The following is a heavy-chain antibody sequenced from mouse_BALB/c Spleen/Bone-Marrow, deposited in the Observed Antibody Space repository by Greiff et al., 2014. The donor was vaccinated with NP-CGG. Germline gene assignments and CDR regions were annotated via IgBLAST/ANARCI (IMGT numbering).Heavy chain of an antibody. Sequence: VQLQQPGPVLARPGASLRLSCKASGYTFTNYWINWLKQRPGQGLEWIGAIYPGNNDAKYTQKFKSKAKLTAVTSTSTANMQLSSLTNEDSAVYYCARNWDWVFAYWGQGTLVTVSA. J-gene: IGHJ3*01. D-gene: IGHD4-1*01. CDR1: GYTFTNYW. CDR2: IYPGNNDA. CDR3: ARNWDWVFAY. V-gene: IGHV1-5*01.